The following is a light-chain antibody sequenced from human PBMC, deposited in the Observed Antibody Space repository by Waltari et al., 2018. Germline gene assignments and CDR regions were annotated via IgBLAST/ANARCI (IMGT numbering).Light chain of an antibody. CDR1: SSDRNFNS. CDR3: SLSGGINNFVV. J-gene: IGLJ2*01. V-gene: IGLV2-8*01. Sequence: QSALTQPPSASGSPGQSVTISCTGASSDRNFNSVSWYQQHPGKAPNIIIYGVTKGPSGVPVCFSGSESGNTASLTVSGLQVEDEAHYYCSLSGGINNFVVFGGGTKLTVL. CDR2: GVT.